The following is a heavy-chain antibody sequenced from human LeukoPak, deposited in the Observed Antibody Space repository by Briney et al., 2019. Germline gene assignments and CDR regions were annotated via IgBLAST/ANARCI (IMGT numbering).Heavy chain of an antibody. V-gene: IGHV3-30*04. CDR1: GFTFNSYA. CDR3: AKDGGGYGGPQTDY. CDR2: ISHDGSNK. D-gene: IGHD4-23*01. Sequence: GGSLRLSCAASGFTFNSYAMHWVRQAPGKGLEWVAVISHDGSNKYYADSVKGRFTISRDNSKNTLYLQMNSLRAEDTAVYYCAKDGGGYGGPQTDYWGQGTLVTVSS. J-gene: IGHJ4*02.